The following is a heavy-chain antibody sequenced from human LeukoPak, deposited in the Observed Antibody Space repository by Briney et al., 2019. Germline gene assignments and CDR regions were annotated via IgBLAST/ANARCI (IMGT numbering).Heavy chain of an antibody. D-gene: IGHD3-16*02. V-gene: IGHV1-18*01. CDR1: GYTFTSYG. CDR2: ISAYNGNT. Sequence: ASVKVSCKASGYTFTSYGISWVRQAPGQGLEWMGWISAYNGNTNYAQKLQGRVTMTTDTSTSTAYMELRSLRSDDTAVYYCAGGGPGGVIVPDAFDIWGQGTMVTVSS. J-gene: IGHJ3*02. CDR3: AGGGPGGVIVPDAFDI.